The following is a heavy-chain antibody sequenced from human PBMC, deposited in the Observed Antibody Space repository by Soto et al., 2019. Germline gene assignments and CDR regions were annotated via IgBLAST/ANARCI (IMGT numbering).Heavy chain of an antibody. Sequence: GGSLGLSCAASGFTFSAYAMTWVRQAPGKGLESVSGIYGNGAGIQYADSVRGRFTISRDNSKNTLYLQMNSLRAEDTAVYYCAKDVISGDGFWLMDHWGQGTLVTVSS. CDR3: AKDVISGDGFWLMDH. J-gene: IGHJ4*02. D-gene: IGHD2-21*02. CDR1: GFTFSAYA. CDR2: IYGNGAGI. V-gene: IGHV3-23*01.